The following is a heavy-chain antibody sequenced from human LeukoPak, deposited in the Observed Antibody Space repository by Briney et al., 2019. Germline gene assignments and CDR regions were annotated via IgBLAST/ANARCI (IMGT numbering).Heavy chain of an antibody. V-gene: IGHV3-74*01. CDR1: GFTFSNYW. CDR2: INIIGRTT. CDR3: ARVESGSCSSTRCRSIDY. D-gene: IGHD2-2*01. Sequence: PGRSLRLSCAASGFTFSNYWMHWVRQTPGKGLVWVSRINIIGRTTHYADSVKGRFTISRDNAKNTLYVQMNSLRVEDTAVYYCARVESGSCSSTRCRSIDYWGQGTLVTVSS. J-gene: IGHJ4*02.